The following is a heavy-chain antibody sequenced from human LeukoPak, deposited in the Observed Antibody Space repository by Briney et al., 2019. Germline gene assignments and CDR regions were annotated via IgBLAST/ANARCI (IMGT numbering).Heavy chain of an antibody. CDR1: RLTLASYS. V-gene: IGHV3-48*01. Sequence: PGRSLTLSCSPSRLTLASYSTRWVPHTPGERVQSVSCITGSGNNALTADYVKGRFTISRDIAENSLYLQMDSMRVEDTAVYYCARDAVQADTPFYFDIWGQGALVTVSS. CDR3: ARDAVQADTPFYFDI. D-gene: IGHD2-15*01. J-gene: IGHJ4*02. CDR2: ITGSGNNA.